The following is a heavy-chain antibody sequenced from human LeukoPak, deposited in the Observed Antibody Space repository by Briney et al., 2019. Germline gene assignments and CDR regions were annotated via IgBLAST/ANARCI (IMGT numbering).Heavy chain of an antibody. Sequence: ASVKVSCQASGYTFTGYYMHWVRQAPGQGLEWMGWINPHSGGTNYAQKFQGRVTMTRDTSISTAYMELSRLRSDDTAVYYCAKTPPVSPYYFDYWGQGTLVTVSS. D-gene: IGHD3-16*01. V-gene: IGHV1-2*02. CDR3: AKTPPVSPYYFDY. J-gene: IGHJ4*02. CDR2: INPHSGGT. CDR1: GYTFTGYY.